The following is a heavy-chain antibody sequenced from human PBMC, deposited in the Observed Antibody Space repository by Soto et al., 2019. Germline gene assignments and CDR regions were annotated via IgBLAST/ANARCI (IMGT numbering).Heavy chain of an antibody. V-gene: IGHV3-72*01. CDR2: IRNKPNGHTT. CDR3: STTVITAPLFEY. Sequence: EVQLVESGGGLVQPGGSLRLSCEGSGFTFSGHYMDWVRQAPGKGLEWLGRIRNKPNGHTTAYAASVKGRFTISRDDSKNLVYLKMNSLKSEDTALYDCSTTVITAPLFEYWGQGTLVAVSS. J-gene: IGHJ4*02. D-gene: IGHD2-21*02. CDR1: GFTFSGHY.